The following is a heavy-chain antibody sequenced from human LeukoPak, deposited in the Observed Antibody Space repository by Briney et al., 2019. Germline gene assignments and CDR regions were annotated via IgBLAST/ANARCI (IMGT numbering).Heavy chain of an antibody. CDR3: ARSCYTSHCYFDY. D-gene: IGHD3-16*02. CDR1: GFTVSSNY. V-gene: IGHV3-66*01. CDR2: IYSGGST. Sequence: PGGSLRLSCAASGFTVSSNYMSWVRQAPGKGLEWVSVIYSGGSTYYADSVKGRFTISRDNSKNTLYLQMNSLRAEDTAVYYCARSCYTSHCYFDYWGQGTLVTVSS. J-gene: IGHJ4*02.